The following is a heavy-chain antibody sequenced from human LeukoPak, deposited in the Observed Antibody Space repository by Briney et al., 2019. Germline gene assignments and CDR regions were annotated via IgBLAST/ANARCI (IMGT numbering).Heavy chain of an antibody. Sequence: PGGSLRLSCRASGFIFSSYGMAWVRQAPGKGLEWVSTMSDGGENTHYADSVNGRFTISRDNSKDILYLEMYSLRVEDTAVYYCTKDAGPTFNWFDPWGQGTRVTVSS. V-gene: IGHV3-23*01. J-gene: IGHJ5*02. D-gene: IGHD1-14*01. CDR1: GFIFSSYG. CDR2: MSDGGENT. CDR3: TKDAGPTFNWFDP.